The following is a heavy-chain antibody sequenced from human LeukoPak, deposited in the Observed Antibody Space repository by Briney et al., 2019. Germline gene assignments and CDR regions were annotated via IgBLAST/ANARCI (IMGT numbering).Heavy chain of an antibody. V-gene: IGHV4-30-4*01. Sequence: PSETLSLTCTVSGGSISSGDYYWSWIRQPPGKGLEWIGYIYYSGSTYYNPSLKSRVTISVDTSKNQFSLKLSSVTAADTAVYYCARPRGGSSTRLTPFQHWGQGTLVTVSS. D-gene: IGHD2-2*01. CDR2: IYYSGST. CDR3: ARPRGGSSTRLTPFQH. J-gene: IGHJ1*01. CDR1: GGSISSGDYY.